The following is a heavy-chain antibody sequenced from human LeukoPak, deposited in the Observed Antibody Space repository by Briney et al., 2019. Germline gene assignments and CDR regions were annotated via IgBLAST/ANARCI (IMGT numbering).Heavy chain of an antibody. D-gene: IGHD6-13*01. CDR2: ISGNGGAT. CDR3: ASISAAGPFDY. CDR1: GFTFSSYA. J-gene: IGHJ4*02. V-gene: IGHV3-23*01. Sequence: GGSLRLSCAASGFTFSSYAMSWVRQAPGKGLEWVSAISGNGGATYYVDSVKGRFTISRDNSKNTLYLQMNSLRAEDTAIYYCASISAAGPFDYWGQGTLVTVSS.